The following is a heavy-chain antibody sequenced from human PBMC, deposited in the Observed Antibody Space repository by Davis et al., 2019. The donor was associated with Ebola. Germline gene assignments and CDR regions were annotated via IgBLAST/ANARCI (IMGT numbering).Heavy chain of an antibody. Sequence: AASVKVSCKASGYTFTSYAMHWVRQAPGQRLEWMGWISAYNGNTNYAQKLQGRVTMTTDTSTSTAYMELRSLRSEDTAVYYCARRVGARSGFDYWGQGSLVTVSS. CDR1: GYTFTSYA. J-gene: IGHJ4*02. CDR2: ISAYNGNT. CDR3: ARRVGARSGFDY. D-gene: IGHD1-26*01. V-gene: IGHV1-18*01.